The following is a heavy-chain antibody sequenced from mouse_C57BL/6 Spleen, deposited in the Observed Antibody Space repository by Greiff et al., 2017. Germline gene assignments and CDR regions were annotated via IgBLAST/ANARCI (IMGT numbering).Heavy chain of an antibody. J-gene: IGHJ3*01. Sequence: VQLQQPGAELVRPGSSVKLSCKASGYTFTSYWMDWVKQRPGQGLEWIGNIYPSDSETHYNQKFKDKATLTVDKSSRTAYMQLSSLTSEDSAVYYCARSGSGSYWGQGTLVTVSA. V-gene: IGHV1-61*01. CDR1: GYTFTSYW. CDR3: ARSGSGSY. CDR2: IYPSDSET. D-gene: IGHD3-1*01.